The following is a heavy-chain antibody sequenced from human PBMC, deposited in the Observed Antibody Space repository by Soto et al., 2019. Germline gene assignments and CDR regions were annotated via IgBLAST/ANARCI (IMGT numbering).Heavy chain of an antibody. Sequence: EVQLLDSGGGLVQPGGSLRLSCAASGFTFRSYAMGWVCQAPGKGLEWVSSMSGSGGGTYYADSVRGRFTTSRDNSKSTLYLQMNSLRAEDTAVYYCAKKGSPSGDHSNWYFDLWGLGTLVTVSS. D-gene: IGHD1-26*01. J-gene: IGHJ2*01. V-gene: IGHV3-23*01. CDR1: GFTFRSYA. CDR2: MSGSGGGT. CDR3: AKKGSPSGDHSNWYFDL.